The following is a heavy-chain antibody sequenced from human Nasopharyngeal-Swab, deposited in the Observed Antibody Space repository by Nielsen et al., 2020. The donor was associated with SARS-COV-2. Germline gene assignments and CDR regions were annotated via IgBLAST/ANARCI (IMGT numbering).Heavy chain of an antibody. CDR1: GFTFSSYD. D-gene: IGHD5-18*01. CDR3: ARSRTAMTSPYYYYGMDV. Sequence: GGSLRLSCAASGFTFSSYDMHWVRQATGKGLEWVSAIGTAGDTYYPGSVKGRFTISRENAKNSLYLQMNSLRAGDTAVYYCARSRTAMTSPYYYYGMDVWGQATTVTVSS. V-gene: IGHV3-13*01. CDR2: IGTAGDT. J-gene: IGHJ6*02.